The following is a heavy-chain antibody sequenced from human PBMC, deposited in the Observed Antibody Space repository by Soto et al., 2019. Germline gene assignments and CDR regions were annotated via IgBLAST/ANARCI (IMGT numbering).Heavy chain of an antibody. CDR3: ARDNRYSSCYNDY. CDR2: ISSSSSYT. D-gene: IGHD6-19*01. CDR1: GFTFSDYY. Sequence: QVQLVESGGGLVKPGGSLRLSCAASGFTFSDYYMSWIRQAPGKGLEWVSYISSSSSYTNYADSVKGRFTISRDNAKNSLYLQMNSLRAEDTAVYYCARDNRYSSCYNDYWGQGTLVTVSS. V-gene: IGHV3-11*06. J-gene: IGHJ4*02.